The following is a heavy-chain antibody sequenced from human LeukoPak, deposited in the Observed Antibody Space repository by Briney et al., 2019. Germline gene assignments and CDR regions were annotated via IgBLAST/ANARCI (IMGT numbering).Heavy chain of an antibody. V-gene: IGHV4-38-2*01. CDR1: GYSISSGYY. J-gene: IGHJ6*03. CDR2: IYHSGST. CDR3: ARRARSWSGYYYYYYMDV. Sequence: PSETLSLTCAVSGYSISSGYYWGWIRQPPGKGLEWIGSIYHSGSTYYNPSLKSRVTISVDTSKNQFSLKLSSVTAADTAVYYCARRARSWSGYYYYYYMDVWGKGTTVTVSS. D-gene: IGHD3-3*01.